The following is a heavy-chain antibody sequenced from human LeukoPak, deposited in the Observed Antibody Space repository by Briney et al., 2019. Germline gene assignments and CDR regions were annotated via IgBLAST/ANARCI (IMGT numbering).Heavy chain of an antibody. D-gene: IGHD6-13*01. CDR1: GFTFSSYW. J-gene: IGHJ4*02. Sequence: PGGSLRLSCAASGFTFSSYWMSWVRQAPGKGLEWVANIKEDGSAKYYVDPVKGRFTVSKDNAKNSLYLQMNSLRVEDTAVYYCVRGYRSSWSDYWGQGTLVTVSS. CDR3: VRGYRSSWSDY. V-gene: IGHV3-7*01. CDR2: IKEDGSAK.